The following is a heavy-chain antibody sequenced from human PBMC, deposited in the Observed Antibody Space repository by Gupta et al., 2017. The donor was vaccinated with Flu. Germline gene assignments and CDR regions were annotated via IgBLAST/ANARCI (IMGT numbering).Heavy chain of an antibody. V-gene: IGHV3-64*02. D-gene: IGHD3-3*01. J-gene: IGHJ4*02. CDR2: RNGLQT. CDR3: ASGRQAGRDVYNFWADYFDS. Sequence: RNGLQTYYADSVKGRFTISRDPSSNTLYLQVGSLSLEDMAFYYCASGRQAGRDVYNFWADYFDSWGQGTLVTVSS.